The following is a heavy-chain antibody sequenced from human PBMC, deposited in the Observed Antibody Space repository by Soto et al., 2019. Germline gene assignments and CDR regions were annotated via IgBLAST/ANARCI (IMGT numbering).Heavy chain of an antibody. Sequence: PSQTLSLTCAISGDSVSSSSAAWSWIRQSPSGGLEWLGRTYYRSRFFSDYAESVKSRIIIDPDTSKNQFSLHLKSVAPEDTAVYYCARDRYSSSGWFDPWGQGTPVT. D-gene: IGHD2-21*01. V-gene: IGHV6-1*01. CDR3: ARDRYSSSGWFDP. CDR2: TYYRSRFFS. CDR1: GDSVSSSSAA. J-gene: IGHJ5*02.